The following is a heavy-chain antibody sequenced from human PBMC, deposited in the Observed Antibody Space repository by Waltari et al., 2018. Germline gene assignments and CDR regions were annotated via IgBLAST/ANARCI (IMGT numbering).Heavy chain of an antibody. D-gene: IGHD4-17*01. CDR1: GFTFGAYA. CDR2: IRSKAYGGTT. CDR3: TRDAETTVDY. J-gene: IGHJ4*02. Sequence: EVQLVESGGGLVQPGRSLRLSCTASGFTFGAYAMSWFRQAPGKGLEWVGFIRSKAYGGTTEYAASVKGRFTISRDDSKSIAYLQMNSLKTEDTAVYYCTRDAETTVDYWGQGTLVTVSS. V-gene: IGHV3-49*03.